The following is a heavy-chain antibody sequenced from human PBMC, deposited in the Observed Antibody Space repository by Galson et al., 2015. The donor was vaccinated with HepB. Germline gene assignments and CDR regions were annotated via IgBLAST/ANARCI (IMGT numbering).Heavy chain of an antibody. CDR3: ARELIVVVPAAWYNHYYYYYMDV. V-gene: IGHV3-21*01. Sequence: SLRLSCAASGFTFSSYSMNWVRQAPGKGLEWVSSISSSSSYIYYADSVKGRYTISRDNAKNSLYLQMNSLRAEDTAVYYCARELIVVVPAAWYNHYYYYYMDVWGKGTTVTVSS. CDR1: GFTFSSYS. CDR2: ISSSSSYI. J-gene: IGHJ6*03. D-gene: IGHD2-2*01.